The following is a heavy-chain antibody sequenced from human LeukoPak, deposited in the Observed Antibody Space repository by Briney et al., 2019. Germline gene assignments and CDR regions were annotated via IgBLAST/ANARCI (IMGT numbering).Heavy chain of an antibody. D-gene: IGHD3-3*01. J-gene: IGHJ6*02. CDR2: INPNSGGT. V-gene: IGHV1-2*02. CDR3: ARDRDTYYDFWSGYSYYYYYGMDV. Sequence: ASVKVSCKASGYTFTGYYMHWVRQAPGQGLEWMGWINPNSGGTNYAQKFQGRVTMTRDTSISTAYMELSRLRSDDTAVYYCARDRDTYYDFWSGYSYYYYYGMDVWGQGTTVTVSS. CDR1: GYTFTGYY.